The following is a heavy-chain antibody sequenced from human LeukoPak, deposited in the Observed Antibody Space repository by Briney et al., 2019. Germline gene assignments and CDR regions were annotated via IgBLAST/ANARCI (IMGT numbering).Heavy chain of an antibody. CDR2: ISSNGGGT. J-gene: IGHJ4*02. V-gene: IGHV3-23*01. CDR3: AKHYGSGTYYNYLDY. D-gene: IGHD3-10*01. Sequence: GGSLRLSCAASGFTFSSYAMSWVRRAPGKGLEWVSAISSNGGGTFYADSVKGQFTISRDNSQNTLYLQMNSLRAEDTAIYYRAKHYGSGTYYNYLDYWGQGTLVTVSS. CDR1: GFTFSSYA.